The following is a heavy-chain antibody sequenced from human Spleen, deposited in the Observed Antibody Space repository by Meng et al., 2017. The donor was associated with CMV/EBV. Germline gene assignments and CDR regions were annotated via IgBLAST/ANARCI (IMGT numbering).Heavy chain of an antibody. J-gene: IGHJ4*02. D-gene: IGHD5-18*01. CDR1: GFTFGGYW. CDR2: ISGSGDNT. V-gene: IGHV3-23*01. CDR3: VRGGRIQLWLEY. Sequence: GESLKISCGASGFTFGGYWMSWVRQAPGKGLEWVSSISGSGDNTYYVDSVKGRFTISRDSAKNTLYLEMNSLRVEDTAEYYCVRGGRIQLWLEYWGQGTLVTVSS.